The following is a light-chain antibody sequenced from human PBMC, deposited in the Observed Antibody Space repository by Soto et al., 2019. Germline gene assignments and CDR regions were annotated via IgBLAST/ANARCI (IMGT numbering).Light chain of an antibody. Sequence: QSALTQPRSVSGSPGQSVTISCTGTSSDVGGYDYVSWYQQHPGKAPKLIIYNVNKRPSGVPDRFSGSKSGNTASLTISGLQTEDAADYYCCSYAGSFTLLLGGENQVTVL. V-gene: IGLV2-11*01. CDR3: CSYAGSFTLL. CDR1: SSDVGGYDY. J-gene: IGLJ2*01. CDR2: NVN.